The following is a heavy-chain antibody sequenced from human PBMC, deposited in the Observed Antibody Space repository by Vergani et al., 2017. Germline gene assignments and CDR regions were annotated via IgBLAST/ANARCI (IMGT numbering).Heavy chain of an antibody. V-gene: IGHV3-23*01. D-gene: IGHD3-22*01. J-gene: IGHJ4*02. Sequence: EVQLLESGGGLVQPGGSLRLSCAASGFTFSTYAMTWVHQAPGKGLEWVSTISSDGGTTYYADSVKGRFTISRDNSKNTLSLQMNSLTAEDTDIYYCAGTQGNSADYYGGFDYWGQGILVTVSS. CDR3: AGTQGNSADYYGGFDY. CDR1: GFTFSTYA. CDR2: ISSDGGTT.